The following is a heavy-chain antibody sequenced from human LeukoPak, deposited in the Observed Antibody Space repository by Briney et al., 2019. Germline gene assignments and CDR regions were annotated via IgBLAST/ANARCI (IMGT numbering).Heavy chain of an antibody. V-gene: IGHV4-61*02. CDR2: IYTSGST. Sequence: SQTLSLTCTVSGGSISSGSYYWSWIRQPAGKGLEWIGRIYTSGSTNYNPSLKSRVTISVDTSNNQFHLKLSSVTAADTAVYYCARTRVEMAPNFDYWGQGTLVTVSS. D-gene: IGHD5-24*01. CDR3: ARTRVEMAPNFDY. J-gene: IGHJ4*02. CDR1: GGSISSGSYY.